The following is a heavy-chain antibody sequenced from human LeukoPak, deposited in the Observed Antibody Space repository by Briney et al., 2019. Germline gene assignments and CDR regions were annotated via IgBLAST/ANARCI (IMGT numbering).Heavy chain of an antibody. CDR3: TTDSSGSWNLRYYYYMDV. CDR1: GFTFSDHY. V-gene: IGHV3-72*01. J-gene: IGHJ6*03. Sequence: GGSLRLSCAASGFTFSDHYMDWVRQAPGKGLEWVGRTRNKANSYTTEYAASVKGRFTISRDDSKNSLYLQMNSLKTEDTAVYYCTTDSSGSWNLRYYYYMDVWGKGTTVTVSS. D-gene: IGHD6-13*01. CDR2: TRNKANSYTT.